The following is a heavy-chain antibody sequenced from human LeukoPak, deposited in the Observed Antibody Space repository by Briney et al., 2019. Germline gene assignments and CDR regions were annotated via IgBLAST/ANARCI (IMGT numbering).Heavy chain of an antibody. Sequence: SETLSLTCTVSGGLVGSTAYYWGWIRQTPGKGLEWIGNAYVNGHTYYNPSLKSRVTIVVDTSKNEFSLKLSSVTAADTAVYYCARLGGYNLSRNAFDIWGRGTLVTVSS. D-gene: IGHD5-24*01. V-gene: IGHV4-39*01. J-gene: IGHJ3*02. CDR1: GGLVGSTAYY. CDR2: AYVNGHT. CDR3: ARLGGYNLSRNAFDI.